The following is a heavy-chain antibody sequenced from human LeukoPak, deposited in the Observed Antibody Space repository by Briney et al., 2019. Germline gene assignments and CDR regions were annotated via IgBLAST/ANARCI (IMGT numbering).Heavy chain of an antibody. CDR1: GYTFTSYY. Sequence: ASVKVSCKASGYTFTSYYMHWVRQAPGQGLGWMGITNPSGGSTSYAQKFQGRVTMTRDTSTSTVYMELSSLRSEDTAVYYCARGSADYDILTDYYFDYWGQGTLVTVPS. V-gene: IGHV1-46*01. J-gene: IGHJ4*02. D-gene: IGHD3-9*01. CDR2: TNPSGGST. CDR3: ARGSADYDILTDYYFDY.